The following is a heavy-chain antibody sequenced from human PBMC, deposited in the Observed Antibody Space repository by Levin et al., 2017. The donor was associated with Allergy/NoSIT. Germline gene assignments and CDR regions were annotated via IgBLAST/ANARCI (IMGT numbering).Heavy chain of an antibody. V-gene: IGHV2-5*02. CDR2: IYWDDDK. CDR1: GFSLSTSGVG. CDR3: AHSSPNYDILTGYYRGGRDWFDP. D-gene: IGHD3-9*01. J-gene: IGHJ5*02. Sequence: GSGPTLVKPTQTLTLTCTFSGFSLSTSGVGVGWIRQPPGKALEWLALIYWDDDKRYSPSLKSRLTITKDTSKNQVVLTMTNMDPVDTATYYCAHSSPNYDILTGYYRGGRDWFDPWGQGTLVTVSS.